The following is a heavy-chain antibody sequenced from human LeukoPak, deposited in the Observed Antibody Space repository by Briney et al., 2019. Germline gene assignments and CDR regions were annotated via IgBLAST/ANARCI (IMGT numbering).Heavy chain of an antibody. CDR1: GFIFSSYE. D-gene: IGHD3-10*01. CDR2: ISESGNTI. Sequence: PGGSLRLSCAASGFIFSSYEMNWVRQAPGKGLEWLSYISESGNTIYSADSVKGRFTISRDNAKNSLYPQMNRLRAEDTAVYYRARLSRADSGNWLDPWGQGTLVSVSS. V-gene: IGHV3-48*03. J-gene: IGHJ5*02. CDR3: ARLSRADSGNWLDP.